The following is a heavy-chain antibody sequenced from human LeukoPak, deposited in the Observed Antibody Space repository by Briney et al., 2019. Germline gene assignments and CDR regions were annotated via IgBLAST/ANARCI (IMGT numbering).Heavy chain of an antibody. J-gene: IGHJ3*02. V-gene: IGHV3-23*01. CDR1: GFTFSSYA. Sequence: GGSLRLSCAGSGFTFSSYAMSWVRQAPGKGLEWVSAISGSGGSTYYADSVKGRFTISRDNSKNTLYLQMNSLRAEDTAVYYCAKVEYYYDSSGYYPDAFDIWGQGTMVTVSS. CDR2: ISGSGGST. CDR3: AKVEYYYDSSGYYPDAFDI. D-gene: IGHD3-22*01.